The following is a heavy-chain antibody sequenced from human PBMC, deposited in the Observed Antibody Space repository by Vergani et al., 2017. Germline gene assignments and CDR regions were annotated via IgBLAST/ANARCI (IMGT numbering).Heavy chain of an antibody. CDR2: VYRDGSA. V-gene: IGHV4-38-2*01. Sequence: QVQLHESGPRQVRPSETLSLPCAVSGYSIDIGYYWAWIRQSPEKGLEWIATVYRDGSAYYNPSLKGRVTISVDTSKNQFSLEVTSVTAADTAIYFCARTESFILRYFHWALWGQGTLVTVSS. J-gene: IGHJ4*02. CDR1: GYSIDIGYY. D-gene: IGHD3-9*01. CDR3: ARTESFILRYFHWAL.